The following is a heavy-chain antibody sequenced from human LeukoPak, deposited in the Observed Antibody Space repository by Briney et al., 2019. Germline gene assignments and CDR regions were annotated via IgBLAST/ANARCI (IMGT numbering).Heavy chain of an antibody. Sequence: GASVKVSCKASGYTFTGYYMHWVRQAPGQGLEWMGRINPNSGGTNYAQKLQGRVTMTRDTSISTAYMELSRLRSDDTAVYYCARDCSGGSCYSGYDYWGQGTLVTVSS. D-gene: IGHD2-15*01. CDR2: INPNSGGT. J-gene: IGHJ4*02. CDR1: GYTFTGYY. CDR3: ARDCSGGSCYSGYDY. V-gene: IGHV1-2*06.